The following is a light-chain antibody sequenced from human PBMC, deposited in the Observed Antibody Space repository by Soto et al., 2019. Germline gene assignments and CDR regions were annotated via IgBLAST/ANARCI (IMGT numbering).Light chain of an antibody. V-gene: IGKV1-39*01. J-gene: IGKJ1*01. Sequence: DIQMTQSPSSLSASVGDRVTITCRASQSISNYLNWYQQKPGKAPKLLIYAASSMQSGVPSRFSGSGSETDFTLTISSRQPDDSATYYFQQSFSPLWTFGQGTKVEV. CDR3: QQSFSPLWT. CDR2: AAS. CDR1: QSISNY.